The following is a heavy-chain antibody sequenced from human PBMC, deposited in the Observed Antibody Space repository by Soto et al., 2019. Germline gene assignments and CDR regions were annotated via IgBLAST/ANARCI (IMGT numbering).Heavy chain of an antibody. J-gene: IGHJ4*02. CDR1: GGSVSSGDYY. V-gene: IGHV4-61*08. CDR3: APIGEG. CDR2: IYYSGST. Sequence: PSETLSLTCTVSGGSVSSGDYYWSWIRQPPGKGLEWIGNIYYSGSTNYNPSLKSRATISVDTSKNQFSLKVSSATAADTAIYYCAPIGEGGGPGTLVTAPQ. D-gene: IGHD3-16*01.